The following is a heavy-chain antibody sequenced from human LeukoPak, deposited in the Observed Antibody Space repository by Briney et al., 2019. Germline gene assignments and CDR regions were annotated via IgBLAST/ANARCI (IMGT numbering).Heavy chain of an antibody. CDR2: IGRSGTTI. Sequence: GGSLRLSCAASGFTFSDYYMSWIRQAPGKGLEWVSYIGRSGTTIHYADSVKGRSTSSWDNAKKSLYLQMNSLRAEDTAVYYCARSGKIYFDWLLDYWGQGTLVTVSS. D-gene: IGHD3-9*01. CDR3: ARSGKIYFDWLLDY. J-gene: IGHJ4*02. CDR1: GFTFSDYY. V-gene: IGHV3-11*04.